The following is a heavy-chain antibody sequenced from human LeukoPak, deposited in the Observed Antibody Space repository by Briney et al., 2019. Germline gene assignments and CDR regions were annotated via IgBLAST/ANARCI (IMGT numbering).Heavy chain of an antibody. CDR1: GNTLTGYF. D-gene: IGHD2-15*01. CDR3: AYQYCSGGSCYTSFDY. J-gene: IGHJ4*02. V-gene: IGHV1-2*02. Sequence: ASVKVSCKASGNTLTGYFIHWVRQAPGQGLEWMGWINFNNGGTNYEQKFLGRFTMTRDTSISTAYMELSRLTSDDTAVYYCAYQYCSGGSCYTSFDYWGQGTLVTVSS. CDR2: INFNNGGT.